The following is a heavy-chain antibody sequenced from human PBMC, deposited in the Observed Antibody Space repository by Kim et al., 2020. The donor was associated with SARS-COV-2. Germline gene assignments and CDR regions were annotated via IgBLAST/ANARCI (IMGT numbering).Heavy chain of an antibody. CDR3: ARENGWLSPSFLDY. V-gene: IGHV3-33*05. CDR2: ISYDGSNK. D-gene: IGHD3-3*01. J-gene: IGHJ4*02. CDR1: GFTFSSYG. Sequence: GGSLRLSCAASGFTFSSYGMHWVRQAPGKGLEWVAVISYDGSNKYYADSVKGRFTISRDNSKNTLYLQMNSLRAEDTAVYYCARENGWLSPSFLDYWGQGTLVTVSS.